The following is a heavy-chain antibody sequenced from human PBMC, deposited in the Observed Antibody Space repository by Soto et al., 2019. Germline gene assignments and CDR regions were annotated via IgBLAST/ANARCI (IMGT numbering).Heavy chain of an antibody. J-gene: IGHJ6*02. CDR2: IYPGDSDT. V-gene: IGHV5-51*01. D-gene: IGHD3-3*01. CDR1: GYSFTSYW. Sequence: PGESLKISCKGSGYSFTSYWIGWVRQMPGKGLEWMGIIYPGDSDTRYSPSFQGQVTISADKSISTAYLQWSSLKASDTAMYYCAGAIFGGKSGYYFYGMDVWGQGTTVTVSS. CDR3: AGAIFGGKSGYYFYGMDV.